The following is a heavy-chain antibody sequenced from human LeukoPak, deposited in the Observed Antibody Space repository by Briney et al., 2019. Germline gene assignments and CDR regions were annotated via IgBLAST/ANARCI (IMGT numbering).Heavy chain of an antibody. V-gene: IGHV1-8*01. D-gene: IGHD3-10*01. Sequence: ASVKVSCKASGYTFTSYDINWVRQATGQGLEWMGWMNPNSGNTGYAQKFQGRVTMTRNTSISTAYMELSSLRSEDTAVYYCARGRMGWFGETPYDWFDPWGQGTLVTVSS. CDR1: GYTFTSYD. CDR2: MNPNSGNT. CDR3: ARGRMGWFGETPYDWFDP. J-gene: IGHJ5*02.